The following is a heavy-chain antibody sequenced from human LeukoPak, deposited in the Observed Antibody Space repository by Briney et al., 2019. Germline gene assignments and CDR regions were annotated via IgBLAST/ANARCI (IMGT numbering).Heavy chain of an antibody. CDR1: GGSISSGGYY. CDR3: ARAALRLFDP. J-gene: IGHJ5*02. CDR2: IYYSGST. V-gene: IGHV4-31*03. Sequence: SETLSLTCTVSGGSISSGGYYWSWIRQHPGKGLEWIGYIYYSGSTYYNPSLKSRVTISVDTPKNQFSLKLSSVTAADTAVYYCARAALRLFDPWGQGTLVTVSS.